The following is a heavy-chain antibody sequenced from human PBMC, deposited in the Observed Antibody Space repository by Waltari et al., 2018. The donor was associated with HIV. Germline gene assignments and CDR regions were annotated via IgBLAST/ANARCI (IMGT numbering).Heavy chain of an antibody. J-gene: IGHJ4*02. V-gene: IGHV3-23*01. CDR1: GFTFSSYP. D-gene: IGHD2-15*01. CDR2: ISGGGEST. CDR3: ANSLGRIVDY. Sequence: EVQLLVSGGGLVQSGGSLRVSCAASGFTFSSYPMSWARQAPGKGLDWVSGISGGGESTYYADSVKGRFTISRDNSKNTLYLQMNSLRAEDTAVYYCANSLGRIVDYWGQGTLVTVSS.